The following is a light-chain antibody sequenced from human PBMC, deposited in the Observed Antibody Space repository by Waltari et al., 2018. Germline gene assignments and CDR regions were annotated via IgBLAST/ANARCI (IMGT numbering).Light chain of an antibody. Sequence: QSALTQPASVSGSPGQSLTISCTGTSGDIGTYNYVSWYQQYTDRAPELLIYDVSHRPSRISNRFSGSQSGYTASLTISDLQAEDEADYFCSSYSTTNTLIFGGGTRLTV. V-gene: IGLV2-14*03. J-gene: IGLJ2*01. CDR3: SSYSTTNTLI. CDR2: DVS. CDR1: SGDIGTYNY.